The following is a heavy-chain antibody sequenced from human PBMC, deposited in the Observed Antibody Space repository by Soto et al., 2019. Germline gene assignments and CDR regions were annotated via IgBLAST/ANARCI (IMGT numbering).Heavy chain of an antibody. Sequence: QVQLQESGPGLVKPSQTLSLTCTVSGGSISSGDYYWSWIRQPPGKGLEWIGYIYYSGSTYYTTSPKSLVTISVDTSKNHSSLKLSSVTAADTAVYYCARGNEVEVAGTKFDYWGQGTLVTVSS. V-gene: IGHV4-30-4*01. J-gene: IGHJ4*02. CDR1: GGSISSGDYY. CDR3: ARGNEVEVAGTKFDY. CDR2: IYYSGST. D-gene: IGHD6-19*01.